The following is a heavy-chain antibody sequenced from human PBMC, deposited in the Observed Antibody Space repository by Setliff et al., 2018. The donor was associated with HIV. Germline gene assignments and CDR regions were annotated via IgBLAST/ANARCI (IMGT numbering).Heavy chain of an antibody. D-gene: IGHD4-17*01. V-gene: IGHV4-59*01. Sequence: PSETLSLTCTVSGGSISSYYWSWIRQPPGKGLEWIGYIYYSGSTNYNPSLESRVTISVDTSKNQFSLKLSSVTAADTAVYYCARTAYDYGDYADEDYYYGMDVWGQGTTVTVSS. J-gene: IGHJ6*02. CDR1: GGSISSYY. CDR2: IYYSGST. CDR3: ARTAYDYGDYADEDYYYGMDV.